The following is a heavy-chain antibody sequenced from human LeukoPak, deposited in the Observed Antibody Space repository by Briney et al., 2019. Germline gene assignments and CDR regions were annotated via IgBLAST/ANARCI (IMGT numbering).Heavy chain of an antibody. CDR3: ASSYYDFWSGRRSYYYGMDV. Sequence: ASVKVSCKASGYTFTSYAMRWVRQAPGQRLEWMGWINAGNGNTKYSQKFQGRVTITRDTSASTAYMELSSLRSEDTAVYYCASSYYDFWSGRRSYYYGMDVWGQGTTVTVSS. CDR2: INAGNGNT. D-gene: IGHD3-3*01. CDR1: GYTFTSYA. J-gene: IGHJ6*02. V-gene: IGHV1-3*01.